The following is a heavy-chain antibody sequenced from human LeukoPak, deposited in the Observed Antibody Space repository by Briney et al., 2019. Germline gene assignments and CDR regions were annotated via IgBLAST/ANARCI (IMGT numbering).Heavy chain of an antibody. Sequence: GGSLRLSCAASGFTFSSYGMSWVRQAPGKGLEWVSAISGSGGSTYYADSVKGRFTISRDNSKNTLYLQMNSLRAEDTAVYYCAKDYKAAGTVDYWGQGTLVTVPS. CDR1: GFTFSSYG. CDR2: ISGSGGST. CDR3: AKDYKAAGTVDY. J-gene: IGHJ4*02. D-gene: IGHD6-13*01. V-gene: IGHV3-23*01.